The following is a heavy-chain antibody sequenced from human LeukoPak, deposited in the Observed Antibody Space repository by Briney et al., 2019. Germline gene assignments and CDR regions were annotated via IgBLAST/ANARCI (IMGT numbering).Heavy chain of an antibody. V-gene: IGHV1-2*02. CDR3: ARDRSGFGEPRDAFDI. CDR1: GYTFTGYY. J-gene: IGHJ3*02. CDR2: INPNSGGT. Sequence: ASVKVSCKASGYTFTGYYMHWVRQAPGQGLEWMGWINPNSGGTNYAQKFQGRVTMTRDTSISTAYTELSRLRSDDTAVYYCARDRSGFGEPRDAFDIWGQGTMVTVSS. D-gene: IGHD3-10*01.